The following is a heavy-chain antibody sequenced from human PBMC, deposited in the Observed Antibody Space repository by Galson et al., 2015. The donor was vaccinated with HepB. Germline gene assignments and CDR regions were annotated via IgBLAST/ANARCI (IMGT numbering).Heavy chain of an antibody. J-gene: IGHJ4*02. V-gene: IGHV1-18*01. Sequence: SVKVSCKASGYTFTSYGISWVRQAPGQGLEWMGWISTYNGNSNYAQQFQGRVTMTRDTSTSTAYMELRGLRSDDTAVYYCAALTPNIAAAPYWGQGSLVTVSS. D-gene: IGHD6-13*01. CDR2: ISTYNGNS. CDR3: AALTPNIAAAPY. CDR1: GYTFTSYG.